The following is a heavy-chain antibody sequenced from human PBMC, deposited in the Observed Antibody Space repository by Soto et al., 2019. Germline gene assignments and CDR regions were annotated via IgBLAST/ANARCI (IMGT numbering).Heavy chain of an antibody. Sequence: SETLSLTCTVSGGSISSYYWTWIRQPPGKGLEWIAYIYYRGSTGYNPSLKSRVTMSVDTSKNQFSLKLTSVTAADTAVYYCARASGWPTPEGFDPWGQGTLVTVSS. CDR1: GGSISSYY. CDR2: IYYRGST. D-gene: IGHD6-19*01. J-gene: IGHJ5*02. V-gene: IGHV4-59*01. CDR3: ARASGWPTPEGFDP.